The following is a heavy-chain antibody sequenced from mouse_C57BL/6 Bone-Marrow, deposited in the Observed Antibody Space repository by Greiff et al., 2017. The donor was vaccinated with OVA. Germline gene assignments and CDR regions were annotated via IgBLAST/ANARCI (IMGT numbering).Heavy chain of an antibody. Sequence: VQLQQSGPELVKPGASVKLSCKASGYTFTSYDINWVKQRPGQGLEWIGWIYPRDGSTKYNEKFKGKATLTVDTSSSTAYMELHSLKSEDSAVYFCARRKFYYYRSSYVDYWGQGTTLTVSS. V-gene: IGHV1-85*01. J-gene: IGHJ2*01. D-gene: IGHD1-1*01. CDR1: GYTFTSYD. CDR2: IYPRDGST. CDR3: ARRKFYYYRSSYVDY.